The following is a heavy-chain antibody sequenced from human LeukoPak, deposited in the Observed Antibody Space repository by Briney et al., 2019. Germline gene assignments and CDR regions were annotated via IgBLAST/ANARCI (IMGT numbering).Heavy chain of an antibody. J-gene: IGHJ3*02. CDR2: IYTSGST. CDR3: ARQYYDILTGSLGAFDI. CDR1: GGSISSYY. V-gene: IGHV4-4*07. Sequence: SETLSLTCTVSGGSISSYYWSWIRQPAGKGLEWIGRIYTSGSTNYNLSLKSRVTISVDTSKNQFSLKLSSVTAADTAVYYCARQYYDILTGSLGAFDIWGQGTMVTVSS. D-gene: IGHD3-9*01.